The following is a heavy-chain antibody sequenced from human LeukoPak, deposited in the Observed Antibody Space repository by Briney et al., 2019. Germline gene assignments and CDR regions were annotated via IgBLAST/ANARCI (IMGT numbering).Heavy chain of an antibody. J-gene: IGHJ5*02. CDR3: ALGYCSGGSCYSVFAFNWFDP. Sequence: GGSLRLSCAVSGFTFNNYAMSWVRQAPGKGLEWVSAISGSGGSTYYADSVKGRFTISRDNSKNTLYLQMNSLRAEDTAVYYCALGYCSGGSCYSVFAFNWFDPWGQGTLVTVSS. CDR2: ISGSGGST. V-gene: IGHV3-23*01. D-gene: IGHD2-15*01. CDR1: GFTFNNYA.